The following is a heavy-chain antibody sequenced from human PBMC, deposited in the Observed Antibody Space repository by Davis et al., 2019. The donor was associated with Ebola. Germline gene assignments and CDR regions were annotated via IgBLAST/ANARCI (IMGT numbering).Heavy chain of an antibody. CDR2: VSYTGST. CDR3: ARVCTMTGGICSYFGVDV. D-gene: IGHD4-17*01. Sequence: PSETLSLTCTVSGGSINNYYWSWIRQPPGKGLEWLGSVSYTGSTNHNPSLKSRVTISVDTSRNQVSLNLSSVTAADTAVYYCARVCTMTGGICSYFGVDVWGQGTTVTVS. V-gene: IGHV4-59*01. J-gene: IGHJ6*02. CDR1: GGSINNYY.